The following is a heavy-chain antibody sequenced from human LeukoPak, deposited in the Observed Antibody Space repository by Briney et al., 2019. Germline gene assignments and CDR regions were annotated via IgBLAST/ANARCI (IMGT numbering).Heavy chain of an antibody. J-gene: IGHJ4*02. D-gene: IGHD3-16*01. CDR2: IYSAGSI. CDR1: GFTVSSNS. V-gene: IGHV3-53*01. CDR3: ARRAGAYTHPYDY. Sequence: GGSLRLSCTVSGFTVSSNSMSWVRQAPGKGLEWVSFIYSAGSIYHSDSVKGRFTISIDNSKNTLYLQMNSLRAEDTAVYYCARRAGAYTHPYDYWGQGTLVTVSS.